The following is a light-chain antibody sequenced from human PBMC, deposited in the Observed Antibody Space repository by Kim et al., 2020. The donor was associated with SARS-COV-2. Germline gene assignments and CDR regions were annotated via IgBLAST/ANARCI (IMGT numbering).Light chain of an antibody. V-gene: IGLV3-19*01. CDR1: SLRRFY. J-gene: IGLJ1*01. CDR2: GKN. Sequence: SSELTHDPAVSVALGQAVRITCQGDSLRRFYASWYQQRPGQAPRLVIYGKNSRPSGIPDRFSGSTSGNTAVLTITGAQAEDEADYYCNSRDSSDNHRDVFGAGTKVTVL. CDR3: NSRDSSDNHRDV.